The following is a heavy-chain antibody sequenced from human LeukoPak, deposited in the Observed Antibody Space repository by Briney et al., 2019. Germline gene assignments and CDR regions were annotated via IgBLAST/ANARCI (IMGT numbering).Heavy chain of an antibody. D-gene: IGHD6-13*01. CDR3: ARSYSSSWYYFDY. CDR1: DLTLRAYG. V-gene: IGHV3-33*01. Sequence: GGSLGLSFAPSDLTLRAYGMHWVRRPPARGWGGVAVIWYDGSNKYYADSVKGRFTISRDNSKNTLYLQMNSLRAEDTAVYYCARSYSSSWYYFDYWGQGTLVTVSS. J-gene: IGHJ4*02. CDR2: IWYDGSNK.